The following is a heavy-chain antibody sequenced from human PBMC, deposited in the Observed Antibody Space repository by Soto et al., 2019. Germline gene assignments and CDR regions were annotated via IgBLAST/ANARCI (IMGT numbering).Heavy chain of an antibody. J-gene: IGHJ2*01. CDR2: ISYDGSNK. D-gene: IGHD6-19*01. V-gene: IGHV3-30-3*01. Sequence: QVQLVESGGGVVQPGRSLRLSCAASGFTFSSYAMHWVRQAPGKGLEWVAVISYDGSNKYYADRVMGRFTISRDNSKNTLYLQMNSLRPDDTAVYYCAREVTQWLPHWYVDLWGRGTLVTVSS. CDR1: GFTFSSYA. CDR3: AREVTQWLPHWYVDL.